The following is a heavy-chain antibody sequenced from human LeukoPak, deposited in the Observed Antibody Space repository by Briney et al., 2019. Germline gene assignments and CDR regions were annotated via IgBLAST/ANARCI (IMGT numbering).Heavy chain of an antibody. V-gene: IGHV3-49*04. CDR1: GLLFGDYA. Sequence: PGRSLRLSCTASGLLFGDYAMTWVRQDPGKGLEWLGFIRSKTYGGTAEYAASVKGRFTISRDDSKSIAYVQMNSLKTEDTAVYYCTVQIVPSDNWFDSWGQGTLVTVSS. J-gene: IGHJ5*01. D-gene: IGHD1-26*01. CDR2: IRSKTYGGTA. CDR3: TVQIVPSDNWFDS.